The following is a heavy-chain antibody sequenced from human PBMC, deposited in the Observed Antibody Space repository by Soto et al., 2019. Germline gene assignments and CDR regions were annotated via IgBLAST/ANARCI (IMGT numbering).Heavy chain of an antibody. CDR2: IYPGDSDT. CDR3: ASVELNGLDN. J-gene: IGHJ4*02. Sequence: GESLKISCKGSGYTFATRWIAWVRQMPGKGLEWMGIIYPGDSDTRYSPSFQGQVTISADKSFSTAYLQWSSLKASDTAIYFCASVELNGLDNWGQGTTVTVYS. V-gene: IGHV5-51*01. CDR1: GYTFATRW. D-gene: IGHD1-1*01.